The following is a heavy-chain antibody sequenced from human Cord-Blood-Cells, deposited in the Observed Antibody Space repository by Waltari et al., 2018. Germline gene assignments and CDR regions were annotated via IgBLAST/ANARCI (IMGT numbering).Heavy chain of an antibody. V-gene: IGHV1-2*02. CDR2: INPNSGGT. Sequence: QVQLVQSGAEVKKPGASVKVSCKASGYPLTGYSFHWLRPAPGQGLEWRGWINPNSGGTNYAQKFQGRVTMTRDTSISTAYMELSRLRSDDTAVYYCARVKPPAAGTAFDIWGQGTMVTVSS. D-gene: IGHD6-13*01. CDR3: ARVKPPAAGTAFDI. CDR1: GYPLTGYS. J-gene: IGHJ3*02.